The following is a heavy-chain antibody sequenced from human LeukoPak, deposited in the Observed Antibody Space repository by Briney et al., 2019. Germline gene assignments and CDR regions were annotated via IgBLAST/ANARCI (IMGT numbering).Heavy chain of an antibody. J-gene: IGHJ4*02. CDR2: ISAYNGNT. D-gene: IGHD6-13*01. V-gene: IGHV1-18*01. CDR1: GYTFTIYG. Sequence: ASVKVSCKASGYTFTIYGISWGRQAPGQGQEWMGWISAYNGNTNYAQKLQGRVTMTTDTSSSTAYMELRSLRSDDTAVYYCARDRRSSSWYGDYWGQGTLVTVSS. CDR3: ARDRRSSSWYGDY.